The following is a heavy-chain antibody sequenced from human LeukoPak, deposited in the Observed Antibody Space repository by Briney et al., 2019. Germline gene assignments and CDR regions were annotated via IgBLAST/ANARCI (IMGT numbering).Heavy chain of an antibody. Sequence: GGSLRLSCAASGFTFSSYWMHWVRQAPGKGLVWVSRINSDGTTTNYADSVKGRFTISRDNAKNTLFLQMNSLRAEDTAVYYCARGNYYAMDVWAKGPRSLSP. CDR1: GFTFSSYW. CDR2: INSDGTTT. CDR3: ARGNYYAMDV. J-gene: IGHJ6*02. V-gene: IGHV3-74*01.